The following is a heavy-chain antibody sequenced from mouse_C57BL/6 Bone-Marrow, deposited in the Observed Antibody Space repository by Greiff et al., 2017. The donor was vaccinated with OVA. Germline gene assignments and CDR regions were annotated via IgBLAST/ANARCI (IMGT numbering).Heavy chain of an antibody. Sequence: VQLKESGPSLVRPSQPLSLTCTVTGFSINSDCYWIWIRQFPGNKLEYIGYTFYSGITYYNPSLESRTYITRDTSKNQFSLKLSSVTTEDTATYYCARAGSSYWYFDVWGTGTTVTVSS. CDR2: TFYSGIT. V-gene: IGHV3-3*01. CDR3: ARAGSSYWYFDV. J-gene: IGHJ1*03. D-gene: IGHD1-1*01. CDR1: GFSINSDCY.